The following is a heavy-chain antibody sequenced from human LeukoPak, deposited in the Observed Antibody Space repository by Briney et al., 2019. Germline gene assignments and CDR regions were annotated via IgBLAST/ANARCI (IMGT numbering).Heavy chain of an antibody. CDR1: GYTFTSYD. CDR3: AGVYSYYYGSGAIPRYYFDY. V-gene: IGHV1-8*01. Sequence: ASVKVSCKASGYTFTSYDIDWVRQATGQGLEWMGWMNPNSGNTGYAQKFQGRVTMTRNTSISTAYMELSSLRSEDTAVYYCAGVYSYYYGSGAIPRYYFDYWGQGTLVTVSS. CDR2: MNPNSGNT. J-gene: IGHJ4*02. D-gene: IGHD3-10*01.